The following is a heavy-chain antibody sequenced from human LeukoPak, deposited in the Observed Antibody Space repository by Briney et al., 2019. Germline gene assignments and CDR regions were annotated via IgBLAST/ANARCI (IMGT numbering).Heavy chain of an antibody. J-gene: IGHJ4*02. V-gene: IGHV3-33*01. Sequence: PGGSLRLSCAASGFTFSSYGMHWVRQAPGKGLEWVAVIWYDGSNKYYADSVKGRFTISRDNSKNTLYLQMNSLRAEDTAVYYCARDGRLLWFGERYFDYWGQGTLVTVSS. CDR3: ARDGRLLWFGERYFDY. CDR1: GFTFSSYG. D-gene: IGHD3-10*01. CDR2: IWYDGSNK.